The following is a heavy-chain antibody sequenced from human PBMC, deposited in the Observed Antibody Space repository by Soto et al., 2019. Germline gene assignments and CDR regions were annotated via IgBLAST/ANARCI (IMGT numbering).Heavy chain of an antibody. V-gene: IGHV1-18*01. CDR2: ISAYNGNT. J-gene: IGHJ4*02. CDR1: GYTFTSYG. Sequence: QVQLVQSGAEVKKPGASVKVSCKASGYTFTSYGISWVRQAPGQGLEWMGWISAYNGNTNYAQKLQGRVTMTTDTPTGTAYMELRSLRSDDTAVYYCASSLLVGYGLEGESDWGQGTLVTVSS. D-gene: IGHD5-18*01. CDR3: ASSLLVGYGLEGESD.